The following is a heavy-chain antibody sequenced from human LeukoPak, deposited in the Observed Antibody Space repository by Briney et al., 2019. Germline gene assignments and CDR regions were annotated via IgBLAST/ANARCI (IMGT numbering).Heavy chain of an antibody. D-gene: IGHD3-10*01. J-gene: IGHJ2*01. Sequence: SQTPSLTCAISGDSVSSNSAAWNWIRQSPSRGLEWLGRTYYRSKWVNDYAVSVRSRITIDADTSKNQFSLQLNSVSPEDTAVYCCARGDTATGGSTWYFDLWGRGTLVTVSS. CDR2: TYYRSKWVN. V-gene: IGHV6-1*01. CDR1: GDSVSSNSAA. CDR3: ARGDTATGGSTWYFDL.